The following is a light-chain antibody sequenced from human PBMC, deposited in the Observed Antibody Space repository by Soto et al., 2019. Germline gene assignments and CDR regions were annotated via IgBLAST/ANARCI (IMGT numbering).Light chain of an antibody. CDR3: QEYKSAT. Sequence: DIQMTQSPSTLSASVGDRVTTTCRASQSISDWLAWYQQIPGRAPKLLSYIAPTLQSGVPSRFSGSGSGTEFILTISSLQPDDSATYYCQEYKSATFGQGTRLQIK. J-gene: IGKJ2*01. CDR1: QSISDW. CDR2: IAP. V-gene: IGKV1-5*01.